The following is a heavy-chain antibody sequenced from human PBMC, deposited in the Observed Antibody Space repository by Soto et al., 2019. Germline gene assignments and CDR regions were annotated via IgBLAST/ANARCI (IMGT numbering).Heavy chain of an antibody. CDR3: AKMGEASLPKRFHV. D-gene: IGHD3-16*01. Sequence: QGKGLECVSTFTSAGRNTFYADSVKGRFTISRDNSKSPLYLHVNSLRVDDTAVYYCAKMGEASLPKRFHVRGDGTLVTLSS. V-gene: IGHV3-23*01. J-gene: IGHJ1*01. CDR2: FTSAGRNT.